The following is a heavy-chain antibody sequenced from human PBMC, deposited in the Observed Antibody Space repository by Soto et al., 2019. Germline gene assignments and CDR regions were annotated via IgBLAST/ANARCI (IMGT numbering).Heavy chain of an antibody. CDR2: ITSGSGVGT. J-gene: IGHJ3*02. CDR1: GFTFSSNA. CDR3: GKGTSGAFDI. V-gene: IGHV3-23*01. Sequence: EVQLLESGGGLVQPGGSLRLSCVASGFTFSSNAMSWVLQAPGKGLEWASHITSGSGVGTYYADSVKGRFTISRDNAKTPSYMQMISLRFADTALYYGGKGTSGAFDIWGHGTVVTVSS. D-gene: IGHD3-10*01.